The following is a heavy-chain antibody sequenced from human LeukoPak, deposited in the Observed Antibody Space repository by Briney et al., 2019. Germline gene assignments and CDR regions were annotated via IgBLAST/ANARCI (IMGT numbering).Heavy chain of an antibody. Sequence: SETLSLTCAVYGGSFNGYYWSWIRQPPGKGLEWIGEINHSGSTNYNPSLKSRVTISVDTSKNQFSLKLSSVTAADTAVYYCARALRERQNGCSSSWYKLPRPWFDPWGQGTLVTVSS. CDR3: ARALRERQNGCSSSWYKLPRPWFDP. CDR1: GGSFNGYY. D-gene: IGHD6-13*01. V-gene: IGHV4-34*01. J-gene: IGHJ5*02. CDR2: INHSGST.